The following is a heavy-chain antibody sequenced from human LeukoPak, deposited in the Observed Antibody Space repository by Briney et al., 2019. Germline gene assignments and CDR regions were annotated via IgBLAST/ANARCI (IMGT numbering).Heavy chain of an antibody. J-gene: IGHJ4*02. Sequence: GGSLRLSCAASGFTFSSYAMSWVRQAPGKGLEWVSAISGSGGSTYYADSVKGRFSISRDKSKNTLYLQMNTLRAEDTAVYFCAGGNSWPGLSYWGQGTLLTVSS. CDR3: AGGNSWPGLSY. D-gene: IGHD6-13*01. CDR2: ISGSGGST. V-gene: IGHV3-23*01. CDR1: GFTFSSYA.